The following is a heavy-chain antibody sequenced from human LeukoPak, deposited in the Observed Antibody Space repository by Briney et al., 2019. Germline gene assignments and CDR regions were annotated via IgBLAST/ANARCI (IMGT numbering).Heavy chain of an antibody. CDR3: AREPTYYDFWSGYFPSGYFDY. D-gene: IGHD3-3*01. J-gene: IGHJ4*02. CDR2: INRSGST. V-gene: IGHV4-34*01. CDR1: GGSFSGYY. Sequence: SETLSLTCAVYGGSFSGYYWSWIRQPPGKGLEWIGEINRSGSTNYNPSLKSRVTISVDTSKNQFSLKLSSVTAADTAVYYCAREPTYYDFWSGYFPSGYFDYWGQGTLVTVSS.